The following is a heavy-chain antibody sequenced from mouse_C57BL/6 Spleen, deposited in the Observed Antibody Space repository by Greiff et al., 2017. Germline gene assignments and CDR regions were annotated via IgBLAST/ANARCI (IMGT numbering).Heavy chain of an antibody. D-gene: IGHD4-1*01. Sequence: QVQLQQSGAELVKPGASVKLSCKASGYTFTSYWMHWVKQRPGQGLEWIGMIHPNSGSTNYNEKFKSKATLTVDKSSSPAYMQLSSLTSEDSAVYYCARDWDGIAYWGQGTLVTVSA. CDR2: IHPNSGST. CDR1: GYTFTSYW. V-gene: IGHV1-64*01. J-gene: IGHJ3*01. CDR3: ARDWDGIAY.